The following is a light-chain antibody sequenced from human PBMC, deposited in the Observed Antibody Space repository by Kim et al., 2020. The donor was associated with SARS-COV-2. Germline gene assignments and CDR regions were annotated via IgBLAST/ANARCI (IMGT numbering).Light chain of an antibody. CDR2: AES. J-gene: IGKJ1*01. V-gene: IGKV1-27*01. Sequence: TSVGDKVPITCRASQGISNYLAWYQQKPGKVPKLLIYAESTLQSVVPSRFSGSGSGTDFTLTISSLQPEDVATYYCQKYNSAPRTFVQGTKVDIK. CDR1: QGISNY. CDR3: QKYNSAPRT.